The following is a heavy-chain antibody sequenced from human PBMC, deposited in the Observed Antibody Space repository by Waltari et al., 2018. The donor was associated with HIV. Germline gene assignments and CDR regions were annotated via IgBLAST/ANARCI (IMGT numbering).Heavy chain of an antibody. CDR2: ISRGSSYS. Sequence: EVRLVQSGGGLVKPGESLTLSCTASGFNFNLFSMTWVRLAPGKGLEWVSSISRGSSYSYYSDAVKGRFTVSRDNAKNSLLLQLNTLTAEDTALYYCVRDRTSLTTGDFESWGQEHRSPSP. J-gene: IGHJ4*01. CDR1: GFNFNLFS. V-gene: IGHV3-21*02. CDR3: VRDRTSLTTGDFES. D-gene: IGHD1-1*01.